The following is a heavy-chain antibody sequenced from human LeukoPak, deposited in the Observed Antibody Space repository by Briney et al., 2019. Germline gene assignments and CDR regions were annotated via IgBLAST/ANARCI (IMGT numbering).Heavy chain of an antibody. CDR2: INPSGDDT. D-gene: IGHD4-23*01. Sequence: ASVKVSCKTSGYTSTNYYMHWVRQAAGQGLEWMGIINPSGDDTTYPQKFQGRVTMTRDTSTSTVYMELSSLRSDDTAVYYCARHDLGGTSPFDYWGQGTLVTVSS. V-gene: IGHV1-46*01. CDR3: ARHDLGGTSPFDY. CDR1: GYTSTNYY. J-gene: IGHJ4*02.